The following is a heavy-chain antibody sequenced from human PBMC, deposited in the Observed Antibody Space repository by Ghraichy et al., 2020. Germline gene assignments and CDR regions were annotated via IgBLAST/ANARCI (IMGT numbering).Heavy chain of an antibody. J-gene: IGHJ4*02. Sequence: ASVKTSCKASGYTFTSYDINWVRQATGQGLEWMGWMNPNSGNTGYAQKFQGRVTMTRNTSISTAYMELSSLRSEDTAVYYCARVTGFWSGYSLRYWGQGTLVTVSS. CDR2: MNPNSGNT. D-gene: IGHD3-3*01. V-gene: IGHV1-8*01. CDR1: GYTFTSYD. CDR3: ARVTGFWSGYSLRY.